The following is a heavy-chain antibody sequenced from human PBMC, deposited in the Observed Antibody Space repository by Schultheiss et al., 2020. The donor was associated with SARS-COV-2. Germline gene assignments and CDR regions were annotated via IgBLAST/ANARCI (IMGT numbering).Heavy chain of an antibody. CDR2: IYYSGST. CDR1: GGSISSYY. J-gene: IGHJ6*02. CDR3: ASITSIAARPGGYYYGMDV. V-gene: IGHV4-59*06. Sequence: SQTLSLTCTVSGGSISSYYWSWIRQPPGKGLEWIGYIYYSGSTYYNPSLKSRVTISVDTSKNQFSLKLSSVTAADTAVYYCASITSIAARPGGYYYGMDVWGQGTTVTVSS. D-gene: IGHD6-6*01.